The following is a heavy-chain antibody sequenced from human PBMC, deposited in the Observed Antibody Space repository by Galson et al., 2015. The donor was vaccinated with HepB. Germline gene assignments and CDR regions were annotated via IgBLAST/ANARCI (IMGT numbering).Heavy chain of an antibody. V-gene: IGHV3-7*03. CDR1: EFTFSSYW. CDR2: IYPDGSEK. Sequence: SLRLSCAASEFTFSSYWMNWVRQAPGKGLEWVANIYPDGSEKYYVASLKGRFTISRDNAKNSLYLQMDSLRAEDTAVYYCARRISLVRGIITKPDYYYGMDVWGQGTTVTVAS. J-gene: IGHJ6*02. CDR3: ARRISLVRGIITKPDYYYGMDV. D-gene: IGHD3-10*01.